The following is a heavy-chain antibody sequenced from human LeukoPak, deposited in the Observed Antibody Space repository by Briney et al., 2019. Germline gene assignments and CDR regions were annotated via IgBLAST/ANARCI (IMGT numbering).Heavy chain of an antibody. CDR3: TTDISLRYFDWSRAGDY. CDR2: IKSKTDGGTT. Sequence: GGSLRLSCAASGFTFSNAWMSWVRQAPGKGLEWVGRIKSKTDGGTTDYAAPVKGRFTISRDDSKNTLYLQMNSLKTEDTAVYYCTTDISLRYFDWSRAGDYWGQGTLVTVSS. CDR1: GFTFSNAW. D-gene: IGHD3-9*01. V-gene: IGHV3-15*01. J-gene: IGHJ4*02.